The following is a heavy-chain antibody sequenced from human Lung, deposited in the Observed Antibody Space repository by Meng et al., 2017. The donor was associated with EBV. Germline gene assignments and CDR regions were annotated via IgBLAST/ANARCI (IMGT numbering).Heavy chain of an antibody. CDR3: ARAVDTGYFDY. Sequence: QPQLQESGPGLVKPSETLSLTCTVSGGSLITNNHYWGWIRQSPGKGLEWIGYIYYSGSTYYNPSLKSLVSISVDTSNNQFSLKLSSVTAADTAVYYCARAVDTGYFDYWGQGTLVTGSS. CDR1: GGSLITNNHY. D-gene: IGHD5-18*01. CDR2: IYYSGST. V-gene: IGHV4-31*01. J-gene: IGHJ4*02.